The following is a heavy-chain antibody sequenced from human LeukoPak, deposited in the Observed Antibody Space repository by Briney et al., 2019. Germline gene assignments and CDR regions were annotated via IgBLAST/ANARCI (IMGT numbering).Heavy chain of an antibody. CDR1: GFIFSDYY. V-gene: IGHV3-11*01. Sequence: GGSLRLSCVGSGFIFSDYYMSWIRRAPGKGLEWISYISSGGGIIYYGDPVKGRFTISRDNAKNSMYLQMDSLRDEDTAVYYCARDRYFEQWLGRGTWFDAWGQGTLVTVSS. J-gene: IGHJ5*02. CDR2: ISSGGGII. D-gene: IGHD6-19*01. CDR3: ARDRYFEQWLGRGTWFDA.